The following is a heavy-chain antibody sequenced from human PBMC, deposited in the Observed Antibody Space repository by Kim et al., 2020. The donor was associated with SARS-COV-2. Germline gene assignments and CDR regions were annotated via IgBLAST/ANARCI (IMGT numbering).Heavy chain of an antibody. CDR3: AILIGWELHNFDY. V-gene: IGHV1-69*01. J-gene: IGHJ4*02. D-gene: IGHD1-26*01. Sequence: YAQQFTGGVTITADESTSTAYMELSSLRSEDTAVYYCAILIGWELHNFDYWGQGTLVTVSS.